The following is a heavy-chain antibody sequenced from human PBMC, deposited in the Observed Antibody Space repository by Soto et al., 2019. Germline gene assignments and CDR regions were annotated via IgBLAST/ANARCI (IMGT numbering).Heavy chain of an antibody. J-gene: IGHJ4*02. D-gene: IGHD2-8*02. CDR3: ARFVVHGTRHADFDF. CDR2: TYYIGNT. CDR1: GDSIDNNSY. V-gene: IGHV4-39*01. Sequence: PSATPSATITDPGDSIDNNSYCAWVRQPPGKGLDLILNTYYIGNTFYIPSLRSRCTISADTSKNQFSLNLSSVNAADTAVYYFARFVVHGTRHADFDFWGKGTLVTVYS.